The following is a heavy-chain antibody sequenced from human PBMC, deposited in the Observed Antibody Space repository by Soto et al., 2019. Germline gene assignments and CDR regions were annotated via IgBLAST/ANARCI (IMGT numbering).Heavy chain of an antibody. V-gene: IGHV3-74*01. D-gene: IGHD6-13*01. CDR1: GFTFSSYW. CDR2: INSDGSST. J-gene: IGHJ6*02. Sequence: GGSLRLSCAASGFTFSSYWMHWVRQTPGKGLVWVSRINSDGSSTSYADSVKGRFTISRDNAKNTLYLQMNSLRAEDTAVYYCATGHSSSWVSYYYYGMDVWGQGTTVTVYS. CDR3: ATGHSSSWVSYYYYGMDV.